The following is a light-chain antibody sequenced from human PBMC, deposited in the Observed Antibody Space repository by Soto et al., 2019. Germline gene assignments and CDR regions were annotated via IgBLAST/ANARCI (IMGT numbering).Light chain of an antibody. CDR1: QSISSY. Sequence: DIQMTQAPSSLSASVGYIVSITFRASQSISSYLNWYQQKPGKAPKLLIYAASSLQSGVPSRFSGSGSGTDFTLTISSLQPEDFATYYCQQSYSTPPINFGQGTRLEIK. CDR2: AAS. V-gene: IGKV1-39*01. J-gene: IGKJ5*01. CDR3: QQSYSTPPIN.